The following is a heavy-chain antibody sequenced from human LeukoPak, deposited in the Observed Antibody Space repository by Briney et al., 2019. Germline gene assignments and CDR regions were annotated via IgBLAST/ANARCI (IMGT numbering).Heavy chain of an antibody. CDR2: IIPIFGTA. CDR1: GGTFSSYA. Sequence: PVRVSCKASGGTFSSYAISWVRQAPGQGLEWMGGIIPIFGTANYAQKFQGRVTITADESTSTAYMELSSLRSEDTAVYYCASGIAAAGLFDYWGQGTLVTVSS. D-gene: IGHD6-13*01. CDR3: ASGIAAAGLFDY. V-gene: IGHV1-69*13. J-gene: IGHJ4*02.